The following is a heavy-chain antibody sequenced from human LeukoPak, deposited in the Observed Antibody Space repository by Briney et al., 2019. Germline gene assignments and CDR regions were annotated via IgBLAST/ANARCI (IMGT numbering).Heavy chain of an antibody. V-gene: IGHV3-21*01. Sequence: PGGSLRLSCAASGFTFSSYSMNWVRQAPGKGLEWVSSISSSSSYIYYADSVKGRFTISRDNAKNSLYLQMSSLRAEDTAVYYCAREYDFWSGEVDYYYYMDVWGKGTTVTVSS. J-gene: IGHJ6*03. CDR2: ISSSSSYI. D-gene: IGHD3-3*01. CDR3: AREYDFWSGEVDYYYYMDV. CDR1: GFTFSSYS.